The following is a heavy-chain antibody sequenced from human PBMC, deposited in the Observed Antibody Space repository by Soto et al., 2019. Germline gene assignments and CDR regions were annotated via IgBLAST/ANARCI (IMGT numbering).Heavy chain of an antibody. CDR2: ISYDGSNK. D-gene: IGHD3-22*01. V-gene: IGHV3-30-3*01. J-gene: IGHJ4*02. CDR3: ARAVSYYDSSGYSGADY. Sequence: LRLSCAASGFTFSSYAMHWVRQAPGKGLEWVAVISYDGSNKYYADSVKGRFTISRDNSKNTLYLQMNSLRAEDTAVYYCARAVSYYDSSGYSGADYWGQGTLVTVSS. CDR1: GFTFSSYA.